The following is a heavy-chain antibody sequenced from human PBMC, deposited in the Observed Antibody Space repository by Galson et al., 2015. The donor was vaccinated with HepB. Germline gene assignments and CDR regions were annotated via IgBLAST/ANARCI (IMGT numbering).Heavy chain of an antibody. D-gene: IGHD1-26*01. CDR2: IYYSGST. V-gene: IGHV4-61*01. J-gene: IGHJ5*02. CDR1: GGSVRSGSYY. Sequence: ETLSLSCTVSGGSVRSGSYYWSWIRQPPGKGLEWIGYIYYSGSTNYNPSLKSRVTISVDTSKNQFSLKLSSVTAADTAVYYCARDMGATRARWFDPWGQGTLVTVSS. CDR3: ARDMGATRARWFDP.